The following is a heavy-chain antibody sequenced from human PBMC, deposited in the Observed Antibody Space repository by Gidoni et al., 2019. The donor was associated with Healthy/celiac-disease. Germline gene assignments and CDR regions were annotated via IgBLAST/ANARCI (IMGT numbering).Heavy chain of an antibody. J-gene: IGHJ3*02. CDR2: ISYDGSNK. Sequence: QVQLVESGGGVVQPGRSLRLSCAASGFPFSSYGMHWVRQAPGKGLEWVAVISYDGSNKYYADSVKGRFTISRDNSKNTLYLQMNSLRAEDTAVYYCAKGGLTVTTHSDAFDIWGQGTMVTVSS. CDR3: AKGGLTVTTHSDAFDI. D-gene: IGHD4-17*01. V-gene: IGHV3-30*18. CDR1: GFPFSSYG.